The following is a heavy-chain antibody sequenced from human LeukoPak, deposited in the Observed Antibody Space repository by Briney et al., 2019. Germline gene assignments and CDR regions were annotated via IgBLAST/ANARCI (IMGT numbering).Heavy chain of an antibody. Sequence: GGSLRLSCAASGFTFSSYAMSWVRQAPGKGLEWVSAISGSGGSTYYADSVKGRFTISRDNSKNTLYLQMNSLRAEDTAVYYCAKDEGGSYWRIDDAFDIWGQGTMVTVSS. V-gene: IGHV3-23*01. D-gene: IGHD1-26*01. CDR2: ISGSGGST. J-gene: IGHJ3*02. CDR3: AKDEGGSYWRIDDAFDI. CDR1: GFTFSSYA.